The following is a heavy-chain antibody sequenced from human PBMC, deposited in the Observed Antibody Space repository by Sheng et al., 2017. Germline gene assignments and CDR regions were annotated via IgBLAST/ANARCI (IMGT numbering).Heavy chain of an antibody. CDR3: TTDQVGFGMDV. Sequence: ESGGGLIKPGGSLRLSCAASGFSFSITWMSWVRQAPGKGLEWVGRIKSETDGGTTDYAAPLKGRFTISRDNSKDMLFLQMNSLKTEDSAVYYCTTDQVGFGMDVWGRGTTVIVSS. CDR1: GFSFSITW. D-gene: IGHD1-26*01. J-gene: IGHJ6*02. CDR2: IKSETDGGTT. V-gene: IGHV3-15*01.